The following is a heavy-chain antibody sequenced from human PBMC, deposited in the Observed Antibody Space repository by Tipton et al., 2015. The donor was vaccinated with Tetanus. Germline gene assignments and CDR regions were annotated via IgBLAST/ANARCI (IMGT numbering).Heavy chain of an antibody. CDR3: AKVRGRLRYSFDS. V-gene: IGHV3-23*02. D-gene: IGHD1-26*01. Sequence: SLRLSCTASGFTFSSYPMAWVRQVPGKGLQWVSGVSGTGESTYYRDSVRGRFTVSRDNSRDTLYLQLSSLRVEDTAIYYCAKVRGRLRYSFDSWGQGTLVTVSS. CDR1: GFTFSSYP. CDR2: VSGTGEST. J-gene: IGHJ5*01.